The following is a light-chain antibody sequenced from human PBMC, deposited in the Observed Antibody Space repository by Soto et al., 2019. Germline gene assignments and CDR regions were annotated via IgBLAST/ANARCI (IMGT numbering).Light chain of an antibody. J-gene: IGKJ2*01. CDR2: GAS. CDR3: QQYDNLRYT. CDR1: QDISNY. V-gene: IGKV1-33*01. Sequence: DLQMTQSPSSLSASVGDRVTITCQASQDISNYLNWYQQKPGKAPKLLIYGASHLETGVPSRFSGSGSGTHFTFTISSLQPEDIATYYCQQYDNLRYTFRQGPKLEIK.